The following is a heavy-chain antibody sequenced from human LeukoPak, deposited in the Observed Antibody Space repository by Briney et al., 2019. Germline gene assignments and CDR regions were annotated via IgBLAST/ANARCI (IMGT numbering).Heavy chain of an antibody. Sequence: SVKVSXKASGGTFSSYAISWVRQAPGQGLEWMGGIIPIFGTANYAQKFQGRVTTTTDESTSTAYMELSSLRSEDTGVYYCARDHLSWFDPWGQGTLVTVSS. CDR3: ARDHLSWFDP. CDR1: GGTFSSYA. CDR2: IIPIFGTA. V-gene: IGHV1-69*05. J-gene: IGHJ5*02.